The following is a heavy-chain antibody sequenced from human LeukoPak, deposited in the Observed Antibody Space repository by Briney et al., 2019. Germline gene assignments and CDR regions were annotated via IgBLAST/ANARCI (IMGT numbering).Heavy chain of an antibody. Sequence: ASVKVSCKASGYTFTSYGINWVRQATGQGLEWMGWMNPNSGNTGYAQKFQGRVTMTRNTSISTAYMELSSLRSEDTAVYYCARLVAVAAEYFQHWGQGTLVTVSS. CDR1: GYTFTSYG. V-gene: IGHV1-8*02. CDR2: MNPNSGNT. CDR3: ARLVAVAAEYFQH. J-gene: IGHJ1*01. D-gene: IGHD6-13*01.